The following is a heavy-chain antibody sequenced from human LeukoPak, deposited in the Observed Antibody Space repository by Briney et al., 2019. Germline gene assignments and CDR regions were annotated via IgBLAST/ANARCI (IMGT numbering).Heavy chain of an antibody. J-gene: IGHJ3*02. D-gene: IGHD2-21*01. CDR2: MHNSGST. CDR1: GGSISHYY. Sequence: SETLSLTCTVSGGSISHYYWSWIRQPPGKGLEWIAYMHNSGSTSSNPSLRSRVTLSLDTSNNRFSPNLISVTTADTAVYYCVREEDGVIDDAFDIWGQGIMVTVSS. V-gene: IGHV4-59*01. CDR3: VREEDGVIDDAFDI.